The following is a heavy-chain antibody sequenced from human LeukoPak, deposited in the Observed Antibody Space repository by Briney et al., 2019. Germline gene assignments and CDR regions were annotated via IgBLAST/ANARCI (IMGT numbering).Heavy chain of an antibody. CDR1: GFTFSSYA. V-gene: IGHV3-30-3*01. J-gene: IGHJ4*02. Sequence: GGSLRLSCAASGFTFSSYAMHWVRQAPGKGLEWVAVISYDGGNKYYADSVKGRFTISRDNSKNTLYLQMNSLRAEDTAVYYCASDSAYYFDYWGQGTLVTVSS. CDR3: ASDSAYYFDY. CDR2: ISYDGGNK.